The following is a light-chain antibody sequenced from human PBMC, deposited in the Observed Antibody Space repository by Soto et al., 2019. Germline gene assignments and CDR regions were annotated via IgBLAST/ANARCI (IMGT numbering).Light chain of an antibody. J-gene: IGKJ1*01. CDR2: SAS. CDR1: QGITSY. Sequence: IQLTQSPSSLSASVGDRVTITCRASQGITSYLAWYQQRPGKAPGLLIYSASTLQSGVPSRFSGSGYGTDFSLTISNLQPEDFATYYCQQYSSYYRPFGQGTKVDIK. CDR3: QQYSSYYRP. V-gene: IGKV1-9*01.